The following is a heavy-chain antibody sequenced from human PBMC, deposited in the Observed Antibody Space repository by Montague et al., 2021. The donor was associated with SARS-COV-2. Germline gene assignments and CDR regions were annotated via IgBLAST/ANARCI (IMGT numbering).Heavy chain of an antibody. J-gene: IGHJ6*02. D-gene: IGHD1-20*01. V-gene: IGHV4-34*01. CDR2: INHSGST. CDR1: GGSLSGYH. CDR3: ARGRRRYNWRDETSYYYGMDV. Sequence: SETLSLTCAVYGGSLSGYHWSWIRQPPGKGLEWIGEINHSGSTNXNPSLKSRVTISLDTSKNQFSLKLSSVTAADTAVYYCARGRRRYNWRDETSYYYGMDVWGQGTTVTVSS.